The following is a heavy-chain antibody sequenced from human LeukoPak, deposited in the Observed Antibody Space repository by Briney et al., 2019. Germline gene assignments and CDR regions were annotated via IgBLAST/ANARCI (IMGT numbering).Heavy chain of an antibody. Sequence: ASVKVSCKASGYTFTSYDINWVRQATGQGLEWMGWMNPDSGNTGYAQKFQGRVTMTRNTSINTAYMELTSLTSEDTAVYYCARGKRVGELLYGWGQGTLVTVSS. CDR1: GYTFTSYD. CDR2: MNPDSGNT. V-gene: IGHV1-8*01. CDR3: ARGKRVGELLYG. D-gene: IGHD3-10*01. J-gene: IGHJ4*02.